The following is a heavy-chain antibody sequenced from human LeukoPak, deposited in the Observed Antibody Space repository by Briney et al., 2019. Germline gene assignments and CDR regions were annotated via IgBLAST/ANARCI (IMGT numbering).Heavy chain of an antibody. V-gene: IGHV4-39*07. CDR2: INHSGST. Sequence: SETLSLTCTVSGGSISSSSYYWGWIRQPPGKGLEWIGEINHSGSTNYNPSLKSRVTISVDTSKNQFSLKLSSVTAADTAVYYCASYGSGSYRYTSPYYYYMDVWGKGTTVTISS. D-gene: IGHD3-10*01. CDR3: ASYGSGSYRYTSPYYYYMDV. J-gene: IGHJ6*03. CDR1: GGSISSSSYY.